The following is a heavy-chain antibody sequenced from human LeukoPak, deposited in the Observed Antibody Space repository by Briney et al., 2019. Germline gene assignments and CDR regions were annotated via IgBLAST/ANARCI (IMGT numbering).Heavy chain of an antibody. J-gene: IGHJ6*02. CDR1: GYTFTIYG. CDR3: ARDRVPGGMDV. CDR2: ISTNNGNT. V-gene: IGHV1-18*01. Sequence: ASVKVSCKTSGYTFTIYGISWVRQAPGQGLEWMGWISTNNGNTNYAQNLQGRVTMTTDTSTSTAYMELRSLISDGTAVYYCARDRVPGGMDVWGQGTTVTVSS.